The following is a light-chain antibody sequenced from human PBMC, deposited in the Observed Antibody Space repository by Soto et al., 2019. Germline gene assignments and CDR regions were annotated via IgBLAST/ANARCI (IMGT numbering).Light chain of an antibody. V-gene: IGLV1-40*01. CDR3: QSYDSSLSAYV. Sequence: QSVRRHPPSVCWAPGHTVIISCSGSSSNLGAPYDVNWFRQLPGTVPRLLIYGNNNRPSGVPDRFSGSKSGTSASLAITGLQAEDQADYCQSYDSSLSAYVFGTGTKVTVL. CDR2: GNN. J-gene: IGLJ1*01. CDR1: SSNLGAPYD.